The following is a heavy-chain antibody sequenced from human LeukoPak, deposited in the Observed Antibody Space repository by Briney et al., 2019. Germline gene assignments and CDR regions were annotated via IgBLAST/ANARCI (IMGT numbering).Heavy chain of an antibody. CDR1: GFTFNSYA. CDR2: ITNSGGDT. D-gene: IGHD6-13*01. CDR3: AKDYSSSRGPWGYFQH. J-gene: IGHJ1*01. V-gene: IGHV3-23*01. Sequence: GGSLRLSCAASGFTFNSYAMSWVRQAPGKGLEWVSAITNSGGDTFHADSVKGRFTISRDNSKNTLYLQMNSLRAEDTAVYYCAKDYSSSRGPWGYFQHWGQGTLVTVSS.